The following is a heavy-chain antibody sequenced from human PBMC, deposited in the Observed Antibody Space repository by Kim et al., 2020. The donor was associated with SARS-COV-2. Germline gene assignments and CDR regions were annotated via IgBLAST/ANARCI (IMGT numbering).Heavy chain of an antibody. Sequence: GGSLRLSCAASGFTVSSNYMSWVRQAPGKGLEWVSVIYSGGSTYYADSVKGRFTISRDNSKNTLYLQMNSLRAEDTAVYYCASGRSGWLLLLGGMDVWGQGTTVTVSS. V-gene: IGHV3-66*01. J-gene: IGHJ6*02. CDR2: IYSGGST. CDR1: GFTVSSNY. CDR3: ASGRSGWLLLLGGMDV. D-gene: IGHD3-22*01.